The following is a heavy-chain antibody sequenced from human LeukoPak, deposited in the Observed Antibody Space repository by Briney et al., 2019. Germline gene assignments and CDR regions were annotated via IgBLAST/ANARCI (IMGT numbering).Heavy chain of an antibody. D-gene: IGHD4-17*01. CDR2: ISADGIRT. CDR1: GFTFSSYA. Sequence: PGGSLRLSCAASGFTFSSYAMSWVRQAPGKGLEWVSGISADGIRTYYADSAKGRFTISRDNSQNTLYLQMNSLRAEDTAIYYCAKDQVTTYIYYYYGMDVWGQGTTVTVSS. V-gene: IGHV3-23*01. J-gene: IGHJ6*02. CDR3: AKDQVTTYIYYYYGMDV.